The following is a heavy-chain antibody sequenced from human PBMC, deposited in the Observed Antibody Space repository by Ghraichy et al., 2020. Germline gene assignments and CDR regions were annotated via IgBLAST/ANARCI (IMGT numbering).Heavy chain of an antibody. CDR3: ARDNARTTVFSLDY. Sequence: SETLSLTCTVSGGSISSGDYYWSWIRQPPGKGLEWIGYIYYSGSTYYNPSLKSRVTISVDTSKNQFSLKLSSVTAADTAVYYCARDNARTTVFSLDYWGQGTLVTVSS. CDR2: IYYSGST. CDR1: GGSISSGDYY. J-gene: IGHJ4*02. D-gene: IGHD4-17*01. V-gene: IGHV4-30-4*01.